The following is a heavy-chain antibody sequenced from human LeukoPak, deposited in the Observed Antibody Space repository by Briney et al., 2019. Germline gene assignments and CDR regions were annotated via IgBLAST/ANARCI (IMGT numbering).Heavy chain of an antibody. CDR3: ARGGSSWYPYYYMDV. J-gene: IGHJ6*03. CDR2: IKQDGSEK. V-gene: IGHV3-7*01. D-gene: IGHD6-13*01. Sequence: PGGSLRLSCAASGFTFSSYWMSWVRQAPGKGLEWVANIKQDGSEKYYVDSVKGRFTISRDNAKNSLYLQMNSLRAEDTAVYYCARGGSSWYPYYYMDVWGKGTTVTVSS. CDR1: GFTFSSYW.